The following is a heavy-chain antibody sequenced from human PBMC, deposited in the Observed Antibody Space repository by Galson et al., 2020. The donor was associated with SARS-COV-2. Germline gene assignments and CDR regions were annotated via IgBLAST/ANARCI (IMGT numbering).Heavy chain of an antibody. D-gene: IGHD1-26*01. CDR2: IYYSGST. V-gene: IGHV4-61*01. CDR1: GGSVSSGSYY. CDR3: ARDVGVRPGLIDQWELLRPYYYYYGMDV. Sequence: SETLSLTCTVSGGSVSSGSYYWSWIRQPPGKGLEWIGYIYYSGSTNYNPSLKSRVTISVDTSKNQFSLKLSSVTAADTAVYYCARDVGVRPGLIDQWELLRPYYYYYGMDVWGQGTTVTVSS. J-gene: IGHJ6*02.